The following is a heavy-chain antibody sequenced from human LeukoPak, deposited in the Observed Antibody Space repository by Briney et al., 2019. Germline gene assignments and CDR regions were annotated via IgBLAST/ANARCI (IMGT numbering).Heavy chain of an antibody. D-gene: IGHD2-2*01. Sequence: GASVKVSCKASGYTFTSYDINWVRQATGQGLEWMGWMNPNSGNTGYAQKFQGRVTMTRNTSISTAYMELSSLRSEDTAVYYCARSGIVVVPAAQYYYYYYGMDVWGQGTTVTVSS. CDR3: ARSGIVVVPAAQYYYYYYGMDV. J-gene: IGHJ6*02. CDR1: GYTFTSYD. CDR2: MNPNSGNT. V-gene: IGHV1-8*01.